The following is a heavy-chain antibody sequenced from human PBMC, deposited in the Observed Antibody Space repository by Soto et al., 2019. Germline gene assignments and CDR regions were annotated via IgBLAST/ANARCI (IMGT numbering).Heavy chain of an antibody. D-gene: IGHD3-10*01. J-gene: IGHJ6*02. Sequence: QVQLVQSGAEVKKPGASVKVSCKASGYTFTSYGISWVRQAPGQGLEWMGWISAYNGNTNYAQKLQGRVTMTTDTATSTAYMELRSLRSDDTAVYYCARGNLVWFGELLENPGFRMDVWGQGTTVTVSS. V-gene: IGHV1-18*01. CDR3: ARGNLVWFGELLENPGFRMDV. CDR2: ISAYNGNT. CDR1: GYTFTSYG.